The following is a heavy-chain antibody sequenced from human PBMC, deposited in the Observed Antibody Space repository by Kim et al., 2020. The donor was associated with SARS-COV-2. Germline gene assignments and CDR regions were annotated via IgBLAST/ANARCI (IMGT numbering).Heavy chain of an antibody. CDR1: GFTFSSYC. Sequence: GGSLRLSCAASGFTFSSYCMSWVRQAPGKGLEWVSGISGSGDRTYHADSVKGRFTISRDNSKNTLDLQMIGLRAEDTAMYYCAKRDSSENAGGLLQYWGQGPWSPSPQ. J-gene: IGHJ4*02. V-gene: IGHV3-23*01. CDR2: ISGSGDRT. D-gene: IGHD3-16*01. CDR3: AKRDSSENAGGLLQY.